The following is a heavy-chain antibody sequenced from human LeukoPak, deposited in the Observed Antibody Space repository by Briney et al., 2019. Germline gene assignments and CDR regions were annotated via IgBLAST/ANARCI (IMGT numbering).Heavy chain of an antibody. CDR3: VRGGYYYGPSD. V-gene: IGHV4-4*07. D-gene: IGHD3-10*01. CDR2: TYTSGSI. Sequence: TASETLSLTCTVSGASISSYYWSWIRQPAGKGLEWIGRTYTSGSINYNPSLKSRLTMSVDTSKNQFSLKLSSVTAADTAVYYCVRGGYYYGPSDWGQGTLVTVSS. CDR1: GASISSYY. J-gene: IGHJ4*02.